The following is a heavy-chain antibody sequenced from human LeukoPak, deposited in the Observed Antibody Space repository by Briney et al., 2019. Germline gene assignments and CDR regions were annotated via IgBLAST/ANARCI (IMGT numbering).Heavy chain of an antibody. D-gene: IGHD6-6*01. Sequence: GGSLRLSCAASGFTFSSYWMSWVRQAPEKGLEWVANIKQDGSEKYYVDSVKGRFTISRDNAKNSLYLQMNSLRGEDTAVYYCVRVSSSYFEYWGQGTLVTVSS. V-gene: IGHV3-7*01. J-gene: IGHJ4*02. CDR1: GFTFSSYW. CDR3: VRVSSSYFEY. CDR2: IKQDGSEK.